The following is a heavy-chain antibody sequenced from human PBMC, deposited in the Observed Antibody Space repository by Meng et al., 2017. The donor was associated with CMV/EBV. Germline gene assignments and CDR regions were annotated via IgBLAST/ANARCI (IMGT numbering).Heavy chain of an antibody. CDR2: ISSSSSYI. D-gene: IGHD5-24*01. Sequence: LSCPASGFTFSSYCMNWVRQAPGKGLEWVSSISSSSSYIYYADSVKGRFTISRDNAKNSLYLQMSSLRAEDTAVYYCARDRERPYDYWGQGTLVTVSS. V-gene: IGHV3-21*01. CDR1: GFTFSSYC. J-gene: IGHJ4*02. CDR3: ARDRERPYDY.